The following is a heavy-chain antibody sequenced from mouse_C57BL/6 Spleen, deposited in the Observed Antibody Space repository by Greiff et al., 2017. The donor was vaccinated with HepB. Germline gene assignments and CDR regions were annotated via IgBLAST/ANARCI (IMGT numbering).Heavy chain of an antibody. V-gene: IGHV1-15*01. D-gene: IGHD1-1*02. Sequence: SGAELVRPGASVTLSCKASGYTFTDYEMHWVKQTPVHGLEWIGAIDPETGGTAYNQKFKGKAILTADKSSSTAYMELRSLTSEDSAVYYCTRKSWWGNFDYWGQGTTLTVSS. CDR1: GYTFTDYE. CDR3: TRKSWWGNFDY. CDR2: IDPETGGT. J-gene: IGHJ2*01.